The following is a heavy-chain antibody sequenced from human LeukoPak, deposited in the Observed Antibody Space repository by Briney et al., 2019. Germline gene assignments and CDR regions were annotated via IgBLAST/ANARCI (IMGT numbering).Heavy chain of an antibody. D-gene: IGHD3-16*01. Sequence: SQTLSLTCAISGDSVSSNSAAWNRIRQSPSRGLEWLGRTYYRSKWYNDYAVSVKSRITINPDTSKNQLSLQLNSVTPEDTAVYYCARDLHNYDYVWGSMDVWGQGTTVTVSS. CDR3: ARDLHNYDYVWGSMDV. CDR1: GDSVSSNSAA. J-gene: IGHJ6*02. V-gene: IGHV6-1*01. CDR2: TYYRSKWYN.